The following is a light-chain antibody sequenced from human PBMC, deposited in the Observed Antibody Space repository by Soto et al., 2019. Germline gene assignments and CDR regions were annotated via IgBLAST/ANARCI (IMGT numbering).Light chain of an antibody. V-gene: IGKV1-5*01. Sequence: DIQMTQSPSTLSASVGDRVTITCRASQSISSWLAWYQQKPGKAPKLLIYDASSLESGVPSRFSGSGSGTELTLTISSLQPDDFATYYCQQYNSYSLYTFGLRTKLEIK. CDR2: DAS. J-gene: IGKJ2*01. CDR1: QSISSW. CDR3: QQYNSYSLYT.